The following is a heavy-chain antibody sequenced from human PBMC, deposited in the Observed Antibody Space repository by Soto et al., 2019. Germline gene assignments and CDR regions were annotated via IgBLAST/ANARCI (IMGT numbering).Heavy chain of an antibody. V-gene: IGHV3-23*01. CDR1: GFTFSSYA. CDR2: ISGSGGST. Sequence: GGSLRLSCAASGFTFSSYAMSWVRQAPGKGLEWVSAISGSGGSTYYADSVKGWFTISRDNSKNTLYLQMNSLRAEDTAVYYCAKEVVPAAIAGNWFDPWGQGTLVTVSS. D-gene: IGHD2-2*01. CDR3: AKEVVPAAIAGNWFDP. J-gene: IGHJ5*02.